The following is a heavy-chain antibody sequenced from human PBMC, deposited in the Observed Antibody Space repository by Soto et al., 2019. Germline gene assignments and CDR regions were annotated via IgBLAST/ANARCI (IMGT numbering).Heavy chain of an antibody. CDR1: GGSISSSRCH. V-gene: IGHV4-39*07. CDR2: IKYSGTT. D-gene: IGHD6-19*01. CDR3: ARDRTTGSLWAGIDY. J-gene: IGHJ4*02. Sequence: PSETLSLTCTVSGGSISSSRCHWGWIRQPPGKGLEWIASIKYSGTTFYNPSLKSRVIISVDRSKNQFSLKVSSVTAADTAVYYCARDRTTGSLWAGIDYWGQGILVTVSS.